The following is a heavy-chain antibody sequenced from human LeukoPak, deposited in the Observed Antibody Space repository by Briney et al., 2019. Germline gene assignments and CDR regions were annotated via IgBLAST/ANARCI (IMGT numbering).Heavy chain of an antibody. CDR1: GFTFSSYS. CDR2: ISSSSSTI. V-gene: IGHV3-48*01. J-gene: IGHJ3*02. CDR3: ARDSPGGSAFDI. D-gene: IGHD3-10*01. Sequence: PGGSLRLSCAASGFTFSSYSMNWVRQAPGKGLEWVSYISSSSSTIYYADSVKGRFTISRDNAKNSLYLQMNSLRAEDTAVYYCARDSPGGSAFDIWGQGTMVTVPS.